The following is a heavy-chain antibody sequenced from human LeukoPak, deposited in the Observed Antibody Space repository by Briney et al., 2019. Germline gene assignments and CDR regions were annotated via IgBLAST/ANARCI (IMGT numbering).Heavy chain of an antibody. J-gene: IGHJ4*02. V-gene: IGHV3-30-3*01. CDR3: ARADYDFWSGSPDY. CDR2: ISYDGSNK. Sequence: GGSLRLSCAASGFTFSSYAMHWVRQAPGKGLEWVAVISYDGSNKYYADSVKGRFTISRDNSKNTLYLQMNSLRAEDTAVYYCARADYDFWSGSPDYWGQGTLVTVSS. CDR1: GFTFSSYA. D-gene: IGHD3-3*01.